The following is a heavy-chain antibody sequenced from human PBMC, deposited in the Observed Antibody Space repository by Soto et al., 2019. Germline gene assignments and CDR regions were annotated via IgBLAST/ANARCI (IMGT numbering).Heavy chain of an antibody. Sequence: EVQLLESGGGLVQPGGSLRLSCAASGFTFNNYAMTWVRQAPGKGLEWVSAISGGGDTTSYADSVKGRFTVSRDGSKNTLYLQMSSLRAEDTALYYCARVALSGILLGGVDSWGQGTLVTVSS. CDR2: ISGGGDTT. CDR3: ARVALSGILLGGVDS. D-gene: IGHD1-20*01. CDR1: GFTFNNYA. V-gene: IGHV3-23*01. J-gene: IGHJ4*02.